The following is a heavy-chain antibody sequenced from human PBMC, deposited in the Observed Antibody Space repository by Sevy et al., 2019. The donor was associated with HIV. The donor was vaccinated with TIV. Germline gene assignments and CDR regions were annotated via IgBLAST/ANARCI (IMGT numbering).Heavy chain of an antibody. CDR2: FDPEDGET. D-gene: IGHD3-22*01. V-gene: IGHV1-24*01. CDR1: GYTLTKLS. J-gene: IGHJ4*02. Sequence: ASVKVSCKVSGYTLTKLSMHWVRQAPGKGLEWMGRFDPEDGETIYAQKFQGRVTMTEDTSTDTAYMELSILRYEDTAVYYCASAREYYEDSSGYLDYWGQGTLVTVSS. CDR3: ASAREYYEDSSGYLDY.